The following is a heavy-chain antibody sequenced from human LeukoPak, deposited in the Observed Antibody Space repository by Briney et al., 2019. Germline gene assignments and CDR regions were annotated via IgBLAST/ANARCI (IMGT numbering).Heavy chain of an antibody. CDR3: GKDPNGNYVGAFSFQR. V-gene: IGHV3-23*01. CDR1: GFTFNNYA. D-gene: IGHD4-17*01. J-gene: IGHJ1*01. CDR2: IRGSGDGK. Sequence: GGSLRLCCAASGFTFNNYAMVWVRQGPGKGLEWVPAIRGSGDGKYYADSVKGRFTISRDNSKNMLYLQMNSLRDDDTAVYYCGKDPNGNYVGAFSFQRWGQGTLVTVSS.